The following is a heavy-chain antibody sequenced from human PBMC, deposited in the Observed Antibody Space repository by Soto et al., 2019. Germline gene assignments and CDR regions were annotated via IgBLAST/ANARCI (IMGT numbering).Heavy chain of an antibody. J-gene: IGHJ4*02. CDR2: ISYDGSNK. CDR3: ARDFQPYYEGDFDY. D-gene: IGHD3-3*01. Sequence: QVQLVESGGGVVQPGRSLRLSCAASGFTFSSYAMHWVRQAPGKGLEWVAVISYDGSNKYYADSVKGRFTISRDNSKNTLYLQMNSLRAGDTAVYYCARDFQPYYEGDFDYWGQGTLVTVSS. CDR1: GFTFSSYA. V-gene: IGHV3-30-3*01.